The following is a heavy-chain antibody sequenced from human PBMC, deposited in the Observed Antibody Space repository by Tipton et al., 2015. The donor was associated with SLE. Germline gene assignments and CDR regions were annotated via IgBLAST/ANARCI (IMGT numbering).Heavy chain of an antibody. CDR2: VNTDGVTT. J-gene: IGHJ4*02. CDR1: GVTFSSHW. Sequence: SLRLSCAVSGVTFSSHWMHWVRQAPGKGLVWVSRVNTDGVTTEYAHSVRGRFTISRDNAKNSLFLQMNSLRAEDTAVYYCVREDHSTYIYWGQGTLLTVSS. D-gene: IGHD4-11*01. CDR3: VREDHSTYIY. V-gene: IGHV3-74*03.